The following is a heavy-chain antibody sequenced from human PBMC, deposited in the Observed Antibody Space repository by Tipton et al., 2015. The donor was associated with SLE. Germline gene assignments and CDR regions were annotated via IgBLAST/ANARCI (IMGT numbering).Heavy chain of an antibody. D-gene: IGHD2-15*01. CDR3: ARDFPETWWSRTFDV. CDR1: GGSLNNHF. J-gene: IGHJ3*01. V-gene: IGHV4-4*07. Sequence: TLSLTCTVSGGSLNNHFCSWIRQSAGKGLEWIGRVSPSGGTNYNPSLKSRVTMSVDTSRNQFSLNLSSLTAADTAVYYCARDFPETWWSRTFDVWGQGTLVTVSS. CDR2: VSPSGGT.